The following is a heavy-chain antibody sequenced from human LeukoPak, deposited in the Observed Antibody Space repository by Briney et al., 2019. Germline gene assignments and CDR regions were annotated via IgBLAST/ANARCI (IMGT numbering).Heavy chain of an antibody. CDR3: AKDLVRITIFGVVIPPGYYMDV. Sequence: GGSLRLSCEASGFTFSSYSMTWVRQAPGKGLEWVSVISGSDGNTYYADSVKGRFTISRDNSKNTLYLQMNSLRAEDTAVYYCAKDLVRITIFGVVIPPGYYMDVWGKGTTVTVSS. J-gene: IGHJ6*03. CDR1: GFTFSSYS. CDR2: ISGSDGNT. D-gene: IGHD3-3*01. V-gene: IGHV3-23*01.